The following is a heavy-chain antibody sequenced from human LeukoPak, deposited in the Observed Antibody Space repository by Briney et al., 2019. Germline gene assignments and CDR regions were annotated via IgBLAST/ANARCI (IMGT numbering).Heavy chain of an antibody. Sequence: PSETLSLTCTVSGGSISSGGYYWSWIRQHPGKGLEWIGYIYYSGSTYYNPPLKSRVTISVDTSKNQFSLKLSSVTAADTAVYYCARGGSSGAFDIWGQGTMVTVSS. V-gene: IGHV4-31*03. CDR3: ARGGSSGAFDI. J-gene: IGHJ3*02. CDR1: GGSISSGGYY. D-gene: IGHD3-10*01. CDR2: IYYSGST.